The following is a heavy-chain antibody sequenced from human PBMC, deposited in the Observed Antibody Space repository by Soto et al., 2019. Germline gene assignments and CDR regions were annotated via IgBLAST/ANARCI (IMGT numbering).Heavy chain of an antibody. Sequence: EVQLVESGGGLVQPGGSLRLSCAASGFTFSSYSMNWVRQAPGKGLEWVSYIRSSSSTIYYADSVKGRFTISRDNAKNSLYLQMNSLRAEDTAVYYCARGSYGDYANWFDPWGQGTLVTVSS. D-gene: IGHD4-17*01. J-gene: IGHJ5*02. CDR2: IRSSSSTI. CDR1: GFTFSSYS. CDR3: ARGSYGDYANWFDP. V-gene: IGHV3-48*01.